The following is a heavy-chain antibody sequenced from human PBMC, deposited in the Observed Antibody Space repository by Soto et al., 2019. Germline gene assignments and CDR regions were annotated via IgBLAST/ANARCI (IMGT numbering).Heavy chain of an antibody. CDR3: AKVRLKGIVVVQDYDY. CDR1: GFTFSSYA. CDR2: ISGSGGST. V-gene: IGHV3-23*01. D-gene: IGHD3-22*01. Sequence: GGSLRLSCAASGFTFSSYAMSWVRQAPGKGLEWVSAISGSGGSTYYADSVKGRFTISRDNSKNTLYLQMNSLRAEDTAVYYCAKVRLKGIVVVQDYDYWGQGTLVTVSS. J-gene: IGHJ4*02.